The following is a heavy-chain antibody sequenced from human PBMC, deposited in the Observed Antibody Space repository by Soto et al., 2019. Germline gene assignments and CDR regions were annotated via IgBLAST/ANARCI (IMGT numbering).Heavy chain of an antibody. D-gene: IGHD4-17*01. V-gene: IGHV1-69*01. J-gene: IGHJ4*02. CDR3: AKSAPMDAGDKYYYDF. CDR2: IIPFFGTA. CDR1: GGTFSTLG. Sequence: QVQLVQSGTEVKKTGSSVKVSCKASGGTFSTLGISWVRQAPVQGLEWMGGIIPFFGTARYSQNFEDRITITEDESTNTVYMDLRSLTSEDTAIYYCAKSAPMDAGDKYYYDFWGQGALVTVSS.